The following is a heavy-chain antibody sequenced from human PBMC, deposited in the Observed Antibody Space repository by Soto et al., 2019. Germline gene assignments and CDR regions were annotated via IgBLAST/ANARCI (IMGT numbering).Heavy chain of an antibody. J-gene: IGHJ3*02. V-gene: IGHV4-61*01. Sequence: QLQLQESGPGLVKPSETLSLTCTVSGGSVSSGSYYWSWIRQPPGKGLSWIGYIYYIGNTNYNPSLTSRVTISVDTSKNQFSLKLFSVTSAETAVYYCSRVINYYAISGYHKLDAAFNIGGQGTMFTVSS. CDR1: GGSVSSGSYY. CDR2: IYYIGNT. D-gene: IGHD3-22*01. CDR3: SRVINYYAISGYHKLDAAFNI.